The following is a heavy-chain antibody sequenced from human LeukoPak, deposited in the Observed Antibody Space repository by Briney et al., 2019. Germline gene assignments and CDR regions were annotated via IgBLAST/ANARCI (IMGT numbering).Heavy chain of an antibody. CDR1: GFTFSSYA. CDR3: AKDSSASYASGSYSFDY. Sequence: GGSLRLSCAASGFTFSSYAVSWVRQAPGKGLEWVSAISGSGGSTYYAESVKGRFTISRDNSKNTLHLQMNSLRAEDTAVYYCAKDSSASYASGSYSFDYWGQEPWSPSPQ. V-gene: IGHV3-23*01. CDR2: ISGSGGST. J-gene: IGHJ4*01. D-gene: IGHD3-10*01.